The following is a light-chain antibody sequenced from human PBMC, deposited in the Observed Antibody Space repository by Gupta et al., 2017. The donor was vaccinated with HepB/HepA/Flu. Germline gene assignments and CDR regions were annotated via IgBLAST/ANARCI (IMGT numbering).Light chain of an antibody. J-gene: IGLJ2*01. V-gene: IGLV1-51*02. CDR1: SSNIGQNF. CDR3: GTWDNSLSAGV. CDR2: ENI. Sequence: QSVLTQPPSVSAAPGQKVTISSSGSSSNIGQNFISWYQQLPGTAPKLLIYENIKRPSGIPDRFSGSKSGTSATLGITGLRTGDEADYYCGTWDNSLSAGVFGGGTKLTVL.